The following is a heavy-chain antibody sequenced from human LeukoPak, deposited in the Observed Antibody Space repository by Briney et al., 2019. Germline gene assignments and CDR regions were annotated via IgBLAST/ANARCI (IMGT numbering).Heavy chain of an antibody. V-gene: IGHV1-69*13. Sequence: ASVKVSCKASGGTFSSYAISWVRQAPGQGLEWMGGIIPIFGTANYAQKFQGRVTITADESTSTAYMELSSLRSEDTAVNYCAKDHKQLNRYSSWEDWFDPWGQGTLVTVSS. D-gene: IGHD6-13*01. J-gene: IGHJ5*02. CDR3: AKDHKQLNRYSSWEDWFDP. CDR1: GGTFSSYA. CDR2: IIPIFGTA.